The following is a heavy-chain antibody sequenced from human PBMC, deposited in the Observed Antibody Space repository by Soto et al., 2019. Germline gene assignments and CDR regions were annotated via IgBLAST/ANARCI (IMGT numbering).Heavy chain of an antibody. CDR2: FSLSGTT. J-gene: IGHJ4*02. V-gene: IGHV4-4*07. CDR3: ARGMTPPGAPAWYYCDS. Sequence: QVQLQESGPGLMKPSETLSLTCTVSGASITGSSYWSWIRQPAGKGLEWIGRFSLSGTTNYNPSPRRRVTMSADVSKNQFSLRLTSVTAADTALYYCARGMTPPGAPAWYYCDSWGQGTLVTVSS. CDR1: GASITGSSY. D-gene: IGHD2-8*02.